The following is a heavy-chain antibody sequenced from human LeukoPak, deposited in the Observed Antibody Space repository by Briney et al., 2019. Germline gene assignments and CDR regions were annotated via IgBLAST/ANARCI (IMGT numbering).Heavy chain of an antibody. CDR2: ISTYTGNT. Sequence: ASVKVSCKASGYTFNSHGINWVRQAPGQGLEWMGWISTYTGNTNYAQKLQGRVTMTTATSTSTAYMELRSLRSDDTAFYYCARGTTGSHDAFDIWGQGTMVTVSS. CDR3: ARGTTGSHDAFDI. J-gene: IGHJ3*02. D-gene: IGHD1-1*01. V-gene: IGHV1-18*01. CDR1: GYTFNSHG.